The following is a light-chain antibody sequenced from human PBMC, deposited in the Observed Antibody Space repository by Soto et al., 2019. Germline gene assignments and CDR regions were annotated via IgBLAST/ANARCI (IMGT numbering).Light chain of an antibody. CDR3: QQRSNWPLT. J-gene: IGKJ4*01. CDR2: DAS. Sequence: EIVLTQSPATLSLSPGERATLSCRASQSVSSYLAWYQQKPGQAPRLLFYDASNRATGIPARFSGSGSGTDFTLPISSLEPEDFAVYYCQQRSNWPLTFGGGTKVEIK. CDR1: QSVSSY. V-gene: IGKV3-11*01.